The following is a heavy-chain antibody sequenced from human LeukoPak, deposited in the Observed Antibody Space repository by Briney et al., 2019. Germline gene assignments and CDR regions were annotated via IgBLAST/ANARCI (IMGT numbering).Heavy chain of an antibody. CDR1: GFTFSNYW. CDR2: INNLGAST. CDR3: ARGGGAYYFDY. V-gene: IGHV3-74*01. D-gene: IGHD3-10*01. Sequence: GGSLRLSCAASGFTFSNYWKHWVRQVPGKGLVWVSRINNLGASTNYADSVRGRFTISRDDAKNTLYLQMNSLRAEDTAVYYCARGGGAYYFDYWGRGTLVTVSS. J-gene: IGHJ4*02.